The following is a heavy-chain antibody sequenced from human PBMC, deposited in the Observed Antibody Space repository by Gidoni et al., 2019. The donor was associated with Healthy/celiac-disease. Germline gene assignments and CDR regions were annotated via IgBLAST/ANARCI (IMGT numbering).Heavy chain of an antibody. CDR3: ARDPYDRENADFFDY. V-gene: IGHV4-39*07. CDR2: GST. J-gene: IGHJ4*02. Sequence: GSTYYNPSLKSRVTISVDTSKNQFSLKLSSVTAADTAVYYCARDPYDRENADFFDYWGQGTLVTVSS. D-gene: IGHD3-22*01.